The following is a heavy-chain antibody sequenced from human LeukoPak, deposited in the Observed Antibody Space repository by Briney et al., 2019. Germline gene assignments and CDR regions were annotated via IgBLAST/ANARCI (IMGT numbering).Heavy chain of an antibody. CDR1: GGSISSSSYY. CDR2: IYYSGST. CDR3: ARLYCGGDCYSFDY. J-gene: IGHJ4*02. Sequence: SETLSLTCAVSGGSISSSSYYWGWIRQPPGKGLEWIGSIYYSGSTYYNPSLKSRVTISVDTSKNQFSLKLSSVTAADTAVYYCARLYCGGDCYSFDYWGQGTLVTVSS. D-gene: IGHD2-21*02. V-gene: IGHV4-39*01.